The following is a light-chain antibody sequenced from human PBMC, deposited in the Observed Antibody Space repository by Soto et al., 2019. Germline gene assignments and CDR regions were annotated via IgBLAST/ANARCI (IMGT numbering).Light chain of an antibody. CDR2: DAS. J-gene: IGKJ5*01. Sequence: DIQMTQSPSTLPASVGDRVTITCRASQNINNWLAWYQQKPGKPPILLIYDASTLESGGPSRFSGSGSGTEFTLTISSLQPDDFATYYCQQCSSYPTFGQGTRLEIK. CDR3: QQCSSYPT. V-gene: IGKV1-5*01. CDR1: QNINNW.